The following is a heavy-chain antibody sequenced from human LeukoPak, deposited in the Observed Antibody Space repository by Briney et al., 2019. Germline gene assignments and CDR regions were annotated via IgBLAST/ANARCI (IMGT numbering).Heavy chain of an antibody. J-gene: IGHJ6*02. D-gene: IGHD6-13*01. CDR2: IIPIFGIA. CDR1: GGTFSSYA. CDR3: ARLPVAAAGTDYYGMDV. V-gene: IGHV1-69*04. Sequence: SVKVSCKASGGTFSSYAISWVRQAPGQGLEWMGRIIPIFGIANYAQKFQSRVTITADKSTSTAYMELSSLRSEDTAVYYCARLPVAAAGTDYYGMDVWGQGTTVTVSS.